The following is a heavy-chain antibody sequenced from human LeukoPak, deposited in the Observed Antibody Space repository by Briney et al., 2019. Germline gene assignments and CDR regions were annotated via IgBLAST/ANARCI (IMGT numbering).Heavy chain of an antibody. V-gene: IGHV1-18*01. CDR1: GYTFTSYG. CDR3: ARDWVEGLGLYYYMDV. Sequence: GASVKVSCKASGYTFTSYGISWVRQAPGQGLEWMGWISAYNGNTNYAQKLQGRVTMTTDTSTSTAYMELRSLRSDDTAVYYCARDWVEGLGLYYYMDVWGKGTTVTVSS. D-gene: IGHD3/OR15-3a*01. CDR2: ISAYNGNT. J-gene: IGHJ6*03.